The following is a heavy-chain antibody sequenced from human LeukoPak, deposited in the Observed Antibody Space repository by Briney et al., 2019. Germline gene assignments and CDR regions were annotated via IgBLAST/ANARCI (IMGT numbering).Heavy chain of an antibody. Sequence: KPSETLSLTCTVSGGSISSSSYYWGWIRQPPGKGLEWIGSIYYSGSTYYNPSLKSRVTISVDTSKNQFSLKLSSVTAADTAVYYCAREVGARGYYYYGMDVWGQGTTVTVSS. J-gene: IGHJ6*02. CDR1: GGSISSSSYY. V-gene: IGHV4-39*07. CDR3: AREVGARGYYYYGMDV. CDR2: IYYSGST. D-gene: IGHD1-26*01.